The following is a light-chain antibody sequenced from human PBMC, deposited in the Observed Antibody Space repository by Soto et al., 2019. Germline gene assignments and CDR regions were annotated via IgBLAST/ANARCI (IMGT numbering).Light chain of an antibody. CDR3: QQRSNWPPRYT. V-gene: IGKV3-11*01. CDR1: QSVSSY. CDR2: DAS. Sequence: DIVLTQSPATLSLSPGERATLSCRASQSVSSYLAWYQQKPGQAPRLLIYDASNRATGIPARFSGSGSGTGFTLTISSLEPEDFAVYYCQQRSNWPPRYTFGQGTKLEIK. J-gene: IGKJ2*01.